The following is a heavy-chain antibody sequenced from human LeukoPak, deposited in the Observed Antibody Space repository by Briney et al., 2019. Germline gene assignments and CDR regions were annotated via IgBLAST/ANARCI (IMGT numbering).Heavy chain of an antibody. CDR1: GGSISSGGYY. V-gene: IGHV4-31*03. Sequence: TSQTLSLTCTVSGGSISSGGYYWSWIRQHPGKGLEWIGYIYYSGSTYYNPSLKSRVTISVDTSKNQFSLKLSSVTAADTAVYYCARDRLTAAGARYFDYWGQGTLVTVSS. CDR2: IYYSGST. CDR3: ARDRLTAAGARYFDY. J-gene: IGHJ4*02. D-gene: IGHD6-13*01.